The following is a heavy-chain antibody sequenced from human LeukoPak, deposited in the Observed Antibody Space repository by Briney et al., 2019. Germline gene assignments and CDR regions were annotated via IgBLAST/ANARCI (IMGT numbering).Heavy chain of an antibody. J-gene: IGHJ4*02. Sequence: GGPLRLSCAASGFTFSSYSMNWVRQAPGKGLEWVSSISSSSSYIYYADSVKGRFTISRDNAKNSLYLQMNSLRAEDTAVYYCARVEDSSGYYGPYFDYWGQGTLVTVSP. CDR3: ARVEDSSGYYGPYFDY. CDR2: ISSSSSYI. V-gene: IGHV3-21*01. CDR1: GFTFSSYS. D-gene: IGHD3-22*01.